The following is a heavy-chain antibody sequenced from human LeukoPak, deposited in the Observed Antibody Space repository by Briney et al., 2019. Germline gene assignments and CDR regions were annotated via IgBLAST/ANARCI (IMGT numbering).Heavy chain of an antibody. CDR2: IYYSGST. J-gene: IGHJ6*02. Sequence: SETLSLTCTVSGGSITSYWSWVRQPPGKGLEWIGYIYYSGSTNYNPSLKSRVTMSIDTSKNQFSLKLSSVTAADTAVYYCARDFRGNYGSRGMDVWGQGTTVTVSS. CDR1: GGSITSY. D-gene: IGHD1-26*01. V-gene: IGHV4-59*01. CDR3: ARDFRGNYGSRGMDV.